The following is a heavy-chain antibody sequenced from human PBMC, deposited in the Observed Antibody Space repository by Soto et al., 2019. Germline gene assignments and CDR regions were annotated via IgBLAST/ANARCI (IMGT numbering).Heavy chain of an antibody. CDR3: ARVGGYYYYMDV. J-gene: IGHJ6*03. CDR1: GFTFSSYS. D-gene: IGHD2-15*01. Sequence: EVQLVESGGGMVKPGGSLRLSCAASGFTFSSYSMNWVRQAPGKGLEWVSSISSSSSYIYYADSVKGRFTISRDNAKKSLYLQINSLSAEATAVYYCARVGGYYYYMDVWGKGTTVTVSS. CDR2: ISSSSSYI. V-gene: IGHV3-21*01.